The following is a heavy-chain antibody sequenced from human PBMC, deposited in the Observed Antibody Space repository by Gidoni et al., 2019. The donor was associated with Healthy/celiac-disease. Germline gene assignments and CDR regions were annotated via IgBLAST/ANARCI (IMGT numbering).Heavy chain of an antibody. D-gene: IGHD5-12*01. CDR1: GFTFSSYS. CDR3: AREQGYSGYGGAFDI. J-gene: IGHJ3*02. V-gene: IGHV3-48*02. CDR2: ISSSSSTI. Sequence: EVQLVESGGGLVQPGGSLRLSCAASGFTFSSYSMNWVRQAPVKGLEWVSYISSSSSTIYYADSVKGRFTISRDNAKNSLYLQMNSLRDEDTAVYYCAREQGYSGYGGAFDIWGQGTMVTVSS.